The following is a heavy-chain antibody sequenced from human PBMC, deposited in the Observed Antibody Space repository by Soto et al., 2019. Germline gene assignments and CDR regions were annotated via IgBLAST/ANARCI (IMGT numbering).Heavy chain of an antibody. CDR2: IIPIFGTA. CDR1: GGTFSSYA. Sequence: QVQLVQSGAEVKKPGSSVKVSCKASGGTFSSYAISWVRQAPGQGLEWMGGIIPIFGTANYAQKVQGRVTNTADESTSTAYMELSSRRSEDTAVYYCARDHYREGDNWFDPWGQGTLVTVSS. V-gene: IGHV1-69*12. J-gene: IGHJ5*02. D-gene: IGHD1-26*01. CDR3: ARDHYREGDNWFDP.